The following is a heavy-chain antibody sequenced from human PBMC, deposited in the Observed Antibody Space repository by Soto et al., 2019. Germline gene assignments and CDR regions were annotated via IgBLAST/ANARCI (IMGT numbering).Heavy chain of an antibody. Sequence: ASVKVSCKASGYTFTGYYMHWVRQAPGQGLEWMGWINPNSGGTNYAQKFQGRVTMTRDTSISTAYMELSRLRSDDTAVYYCAKDSMVRDRYYYYYGMDVWGQGTTVTVSS. CDR2: INPNSGGT. CDR3: AKDSMVRDRYYYYYGMDV. D-gene: IGHD3-10*01. CDR1: GYTFTGYY. J-gene: IGHJ6*02. V-gene: IGHV1-2*02.